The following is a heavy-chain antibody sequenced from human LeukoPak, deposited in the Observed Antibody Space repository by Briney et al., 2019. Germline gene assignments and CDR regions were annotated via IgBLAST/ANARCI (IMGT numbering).Heavy chain of an antibody. CDR3: ARAATIVGATMI. Sequence: PSETLSLTCTVSGGSITSYYWSWIRQAAGKGLEWIGHISTSGNTNYNPSLKSRVTMSIDTSKNQFSLKLNSVTAADTAVYYCARAATIVGATMIWGQGTLVIVSS. D-gene: IGHD1-26*01. CDR2: ISTSGNT. CDR1: GGSITSYY. V-gene: IGHV4-4*07. J-gene: IGHJ4*02.